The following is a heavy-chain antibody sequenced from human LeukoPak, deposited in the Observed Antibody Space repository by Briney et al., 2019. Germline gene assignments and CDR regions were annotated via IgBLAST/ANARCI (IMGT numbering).Heavy chain of an antibody. CDR2: ISPSGGIT. V-gene: IGHV3-23*01. D-gene: IGHD3-9*01. Sequence: TGGSLRLSCAASGFTFSSHGMNWVRQAPGKGLEWVSGISPSGGITYYTDSVKGRFTISRDNSKNTLYLQMNSLRAEDTAVYYCAKDNSNYDILTGPLDYWGQGTLVTVSS. CDR1: GFTFSSHG. CDR3: AKDNSNYDILTGPLDY. J-gene: IGHJ4*02.